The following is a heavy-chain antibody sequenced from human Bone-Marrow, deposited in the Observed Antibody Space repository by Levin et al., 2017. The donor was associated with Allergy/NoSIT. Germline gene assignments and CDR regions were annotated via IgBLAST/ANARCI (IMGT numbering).Heavy chain of an antibody. CDR2: IIPVSGTT. CDR3: ARDRYSDNSGRVFESAY. CDR1: GGTFSNYG. V-gene: IGHV1-69*01. Sequence: KISCKASGGTFSNYGISWVRQAPGQGLEWMGGIIPVSGTTNYALKFQGRFTITAEESTSTAYMELSSLRSDDTAVYYCARDRYSDNSGRVFESAYWGQGTLVTVSS. J-gene: IGHJ4*02. D-gene: IGHD3-22*01.